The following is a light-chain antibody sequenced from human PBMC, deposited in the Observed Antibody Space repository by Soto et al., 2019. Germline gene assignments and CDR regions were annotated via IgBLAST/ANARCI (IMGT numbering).Light chain of an antibody. CDR1: DNIAPW. CDR3: QQYNTYST. J-gene: IGKJ5*01. V-gene: IGKV1-5*03. CDR2: KAA. Sequence: DIQMTQSPSTLSASVGDRVAITCRASDNIAPWVAWYQQKPGKAPKLLIYKAANLADEVPSRFAGSGSGTDFTLTITRLQPDDFATYFRQQYNTYSTFGQGTRLEIK.